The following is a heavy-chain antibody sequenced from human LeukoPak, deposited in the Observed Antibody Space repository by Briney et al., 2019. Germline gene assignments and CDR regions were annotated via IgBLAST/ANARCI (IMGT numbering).Heavy chain of an antibody. CDR2: ISHEGINK. J-gene: IGHJ6*03. V-gene: IGHV3-30-3*01. D-gene: IGHD6-6*01. Sequence: GGSLRLSCAASGFTFSSYAMHWVRQAPGKGLEWVAVISHEGINKYDADSVKGRFTISIDNSKNTLYLQMNSLRAEDTAVYYCARDRGQQLVHLQAYYMDVWGKGPTVTVSS. CDR1: GFTFSSYA. CDR3: ARDRGQQLVHLQAYYMDV.